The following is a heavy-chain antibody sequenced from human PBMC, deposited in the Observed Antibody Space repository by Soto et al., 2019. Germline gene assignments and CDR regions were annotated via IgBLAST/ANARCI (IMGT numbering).Heavy chain of an antibody. CDR3: ARTSILVVVTAIQNYFDY. D-gene: IGHD2-21*02. J-gene: IGHJ4*02. Sequence: SVKVSCKASGGTFSSYAISWVRQAPGQGLEWMGGIIPIFGTANYAQKFQGRVTITADESTSTAYMELSSLSSDDTAVYYCARTSILVVVTAIQNYFDYWGQGTRVTVSS. V-gene: IGHV1-69*13. CDR2: IIPIFGTA. CDR1: GGTFSSYA.